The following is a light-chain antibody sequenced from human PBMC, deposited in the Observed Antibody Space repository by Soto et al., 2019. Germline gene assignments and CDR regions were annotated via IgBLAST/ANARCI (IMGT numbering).Light chain of an antibody. CDR3: QQYDSQPRT. V-gene: IGKV3-20*01. Sequence: EIVLTQSPGTLSLSPGEGATLSCRASQSVNSNYLAWYQQIPGQGPRPLMYGASNRASGIPDRFSGSGSGTDFTLTISRLEPEDFAVYYCQQYDSQPRTFGQGTKVEIK. CDR2: GAS. CDR1: QSVNSNY. J-gene: IGKJ1*01.